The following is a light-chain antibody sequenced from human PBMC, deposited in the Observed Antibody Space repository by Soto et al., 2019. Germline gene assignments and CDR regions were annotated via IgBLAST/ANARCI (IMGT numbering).Light chain of an antibody. Sequence: EIVMTQSPATVSVSPGERATLSCTASQSVSNNLAWYQQKPGQAPRLLIYGASTRATGIPARFSGNGSGTEFTLTISSLQSEDFAVYYCQQRARWPWTLGQGTKVDIK. V-gene: IGKV3-15*01. CDR1: QSVSNN. J-gene: IGKJ1*01. CDR3: QQRARWPWT. CDR2: GAS.